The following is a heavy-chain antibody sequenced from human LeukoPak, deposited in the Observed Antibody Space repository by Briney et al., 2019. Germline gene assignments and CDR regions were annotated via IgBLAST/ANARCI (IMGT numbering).Heavy chain of an antibody. CDR1: GGSISTYF. J-gene: IGHJ4*02. D-gene: IGHD6-13*01. Sequence: SETLSLTCTVSGGSISTYFWSWIRQPPGKGLEWIGYIYYSGSTNYNPSLKSRVTISLDTSKNQFSLKLSSVTAADTAMYYCARVTGYMTEDYFDYWGQGTLITVSS. V-gene: IGHV4-59*01. CDR2: IYYSGST. CDR3: ARVTGYMTEDYFDY.